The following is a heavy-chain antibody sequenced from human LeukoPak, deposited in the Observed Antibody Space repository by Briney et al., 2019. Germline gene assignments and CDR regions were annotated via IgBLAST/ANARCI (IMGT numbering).Heavy chain of an antibody. CDR2: ISYDGSNK. CDR3: AKPVQWLDFDY. V-gene: IGHV3-30*18. Sequence: PGGSLRLSCAASGFTFSSYGMHWVRQAPGKGLEWVAVISYDGSNKYCADSVKGRFTISRDNSKNTLYLQMNSLRAEDTAVYYCAKPVQWLDFDYWGQGTLVTASS. CDR1: GFTFSSYG. D-gene: IGHD6-19*01. J-gene: IGHJ4*02.